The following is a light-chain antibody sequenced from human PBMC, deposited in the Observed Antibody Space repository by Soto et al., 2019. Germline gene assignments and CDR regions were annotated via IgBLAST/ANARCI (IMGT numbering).Light chain of an antibody. Sequence: DIVMTQSPLSLPVTPGEPASISCRSSQSLLHSNGYTYLDWYLQKPGQSPQLLIYLGSNRASGVPDRFSGSGSGTDFTLKISRGEAEDVGVYYCMQALQYPITFGPGTKVDIK. CDR2: LGS. J-gene: IGKJ3*01. CDR3: MQALQYPIT. V-gene: IGKV2-28*01. CDR1: QSLLHSNGYTY.